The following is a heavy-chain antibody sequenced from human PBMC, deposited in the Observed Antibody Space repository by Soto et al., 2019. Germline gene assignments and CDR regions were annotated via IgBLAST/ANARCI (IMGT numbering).Heavy chain of an antibody. CDR3: AKVEGIVGTTTSRYFQH. CDR2: ISSDGTTI. V-gene: IGHV3-48*03. Sequence: GSLRLSCAASGFTFSSYEMNWVRQAPGKGLEWVSYISSDGTTIYYADSVKGRFTISRDNAKNSLSLQMNNLRAEDTAVYYCAKVEGIVGTTTSRYFQHWGQGTLVTVSS. CDR1: GFTFSSYE. D-gene: IGHD1-26*01. J-gene: IGHJ1*01.